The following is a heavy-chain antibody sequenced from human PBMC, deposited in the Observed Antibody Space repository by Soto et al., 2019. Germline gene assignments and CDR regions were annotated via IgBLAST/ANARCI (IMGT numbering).Heavy chain of an antibody. J-gene: IGHJ4*02. CDR3: ATELGENPASPFDA. D-gene: IGHD3-10*01. Sequence: QVQLVQSGADVKKPGSSVKVSCQASGVTFSSETLGWVRQAPGQGLEWVGGIIPLFGTASYAQKFQGRVTSTADDSTSTVYMELSSLRSDDTAVYFCATELGENPASPFDAWGQGTLVTVYS. V-gene: IGHV1-69*01. CDR1: GVTFSSET. CDR2: IIPLFGTA.